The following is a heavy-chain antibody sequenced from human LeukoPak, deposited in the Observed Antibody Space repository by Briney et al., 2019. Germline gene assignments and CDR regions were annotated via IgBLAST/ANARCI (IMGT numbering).Heavy chain of an antibody. CDR1: GGSIRSNSYW. Sequence: SETLSLTCIVSGGSIRSNSYWWGWIRQPPGKGLEWIGSIYYGGSTYYSPSLKSRVSISVDTSKNQFSLKLSSATAADTAVYYCARGMVDDYGGNFVAWGQGTLVTVSS. CDR2: IYYGGST. CDR3: ARGMVDDYGGNFVA. J-gene: IGHJ4*02. V-gene: IGHV4-39*07. D-gene: IGHD4-23*01.